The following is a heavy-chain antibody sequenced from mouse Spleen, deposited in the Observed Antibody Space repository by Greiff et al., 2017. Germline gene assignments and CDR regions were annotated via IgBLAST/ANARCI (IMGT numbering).Heavy chain of an antibody. CDR2: IYPGSGST. D-gene: IGHD2-12*01. J-gene: IGHJ2*01. CDR3: ARAYYSYYSYDWYFDY. V-gene: IGHV1-55*01. Sequence: VQLQQPGAELVKPGASVKMSCKASGYTFTSYWITWVKQRPGQGLEWIGDIYPGSGSTNYNEKFKSKATLTVDTSSSTAYMQLSSLTSEDSAVYYCARAYYSYYSYDWYFDYWGQGTTLTVSS. CDR1: GYTFTSYW.